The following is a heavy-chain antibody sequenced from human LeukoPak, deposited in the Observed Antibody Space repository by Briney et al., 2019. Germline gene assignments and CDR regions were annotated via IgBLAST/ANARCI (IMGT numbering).Heavy chain of an antibody. CDR2: INKDGGER. V-gene: IGHV3-7*04. Sequence: AGGSLRLSCAASGFTLSSYWMSWVRQAPGKGLEWVAHINKDGGERYYVASVKGRFTISRDNAKRSLYLQMDSLRAEDTAVYYCVRVGYHSAFDIWGQGTMVTVSS. J-gene: IGHJ3*02. CDR3: VRVGYHSAFDI. CDR1: GFTLSSYW. D-gene: IGHD5-12*01.